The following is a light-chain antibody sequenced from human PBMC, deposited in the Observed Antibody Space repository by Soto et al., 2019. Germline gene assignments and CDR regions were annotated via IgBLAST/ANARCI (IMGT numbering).Light chain of an antibody. J-gene: IGLJ1*01. Sequence: QSVLTQPPSASGSPGQSVAISCTGSSSDVGGYNFVSWYQQHPGKAPKVMIYEVSKRPSGVSNRFSGSKSGNTASLTISGLQAEDEADYYCCSYAGSSLVFGTGTKVTVL. CDR1: SSDVGGYNF. V-gene: IGLV2-23*02. CDR3: CSYAGSSLV. CDR2: EVS.